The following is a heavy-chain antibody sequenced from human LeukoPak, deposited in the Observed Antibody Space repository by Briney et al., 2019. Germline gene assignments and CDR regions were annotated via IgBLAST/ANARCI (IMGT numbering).Heavy chain of an antibody. D-gene: IGHD2-2*02. CDR3: AKESKYLPPDY. Sequence: GGSLRLSCAASGFTFSSYWMSWVRQAPGKGLEWVANIKQDGSEKYYVDSVKGRFTISRDNAKNSLYLQMNSLRAEDTAVYYCAKESKYLPPDYWGQGTLVTVSS. V-gene: IGHV3-7*03. J-gene: IGHJ4*02. CDR2: IKQDGSEK. CDR1: GFTFSSYW.